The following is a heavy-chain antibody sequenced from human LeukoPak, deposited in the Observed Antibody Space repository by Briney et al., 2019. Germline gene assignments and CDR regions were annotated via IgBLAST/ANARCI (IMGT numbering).Heavy chain of an antibody. V-gene: IGHV3-53*01. CDR2: LHRDGSV. J-gene: IGHJ4*02. CDR3: VRVHGGGY. CDR1: GFTVSDNN. Sequence: GGSLRLSCAASGFTVSDNNMIWVRQAPGKGLEWVSTLHRDGSVRYADSVNGRFTISRDDSKNALSLQMSSLRDEDTAVYYCVRVHGGGYWGQGTLVTVSS. D-gene: IGHD3-16*01.